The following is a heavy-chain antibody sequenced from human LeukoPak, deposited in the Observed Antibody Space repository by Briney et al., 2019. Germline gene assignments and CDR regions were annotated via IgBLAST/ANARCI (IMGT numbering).Heavy chain of an antibody. CDR2: FDPVVGKT. CDR3: ATDMVGHCGDVTCYSEAY. CDR1: GYSLPALS. Sequence: SVEVSLKVSGYSLPALSMHWVRAAPGNGLEWMGGFDPVVGKTVYAENLAGRLTVTDDTSTDTAYMQLRSLRLEDTAVYYCATDMVGHCGDVTCYSEAYWGQGTLVTVSS. J-gene: IGHJ4*02. V-gene: IGHV1-24*01. D-gene: IGHD2-15*01.